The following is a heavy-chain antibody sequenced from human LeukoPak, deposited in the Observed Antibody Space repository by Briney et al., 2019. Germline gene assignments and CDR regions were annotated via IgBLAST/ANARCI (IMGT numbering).Heavy chain of an antibody. V-gene: IGHV3-53*01. J-gene: IGHJ4*02. CDR1: GLTVSSTY. CDR2: IYSGGST. D-gene: IGHD3-3*01. Sequence: AGGSLRLSCAASGLTVSSTYMSWVGQAPGKGLEWVSVIYSGGSTYYADSVKGRFTISRDNSKNTLYLQMNSLRAEDTAVYYCAKSTTIFGVVPSDYWGQGTLVTVSS. CDR3: AKSTTIFGVVPSDY.